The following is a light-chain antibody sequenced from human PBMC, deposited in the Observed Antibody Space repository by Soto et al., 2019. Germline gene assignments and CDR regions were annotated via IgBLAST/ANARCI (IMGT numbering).Light chain of an antibody. J-gene: IGKJ5*01. CDR2: AAS. V-gene: IGKV1-5*01. CDR3: QQLKSNLIT. Sequence: DIQMTQSPSTLSASVGDRLTITCRASQSISSWLAWYQQKPGKAPKLLIYAASTLQSGVPSRFSGSGSGTEFTLTISSLQPEDFAIYYCQQLKSNLITFGQGTRLEIK. CDR1: QSISSW.